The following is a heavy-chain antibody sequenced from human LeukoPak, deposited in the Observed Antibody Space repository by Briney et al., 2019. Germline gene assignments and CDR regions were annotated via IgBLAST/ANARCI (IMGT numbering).Heavy chain of an antibody. Sequence: SVKVSCKASGGTFSSYAISWVRQAPGQGLEWMGGIIPIFGTANYAQKFQGRVTITADKSTSTAYVELSSLRSEDTAVYYCAKGEDSSGYFHYFDYWGQGTLVTVSS. CDR3: AKGEDSSGYFHYFDY. CDR2: IIPIFGTA. CDR1: GGTFSSYA. V-gene: IGHV1-69*06. D-gene: IGHD3-22*01. J-gene: IGHJ4*02.